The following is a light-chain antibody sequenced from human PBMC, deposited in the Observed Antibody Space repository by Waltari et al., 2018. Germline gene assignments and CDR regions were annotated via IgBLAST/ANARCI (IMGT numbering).Light chain of an antibody. CDR1: QSVFYSPYSKNY. CDR3: QQYYTAPVT. Sequence: DIVMTQSPESLGVSLGERATINCKSSQSVFYSPYSKNYLAWYQQKPGQPPKLLITWASTRESGVPDRFTGGGSVTDFTLTFSILQAEDVSVYYCQQYYTAPVTFGPGTKVDIK. CDR2: WAS. V-gene: IGKV4-1*01. J-gene: IGKJ3*01.